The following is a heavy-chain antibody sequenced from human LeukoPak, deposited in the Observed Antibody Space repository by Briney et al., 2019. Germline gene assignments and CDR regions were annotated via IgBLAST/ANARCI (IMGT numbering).Heavy chain of an antibody. Sequence: GASVKVSCKASGYTFTSYYMHWVRQAPGQGLEWMGIINPSGGSTSYAQKFRGRVTMTRDTSTSTVYMELSSLRSEDTAVYYCARGNSIVVVTATFDYWGQGTLVTVSS. J-gene: IGHJ4*02. V-gene: IGHV1-46*01. CDR3: ARGNSIVVVTATFDY. CDR1: GYTFTSYY. CDR2: INPSGGST. D-gene: IGHD2-21*02.